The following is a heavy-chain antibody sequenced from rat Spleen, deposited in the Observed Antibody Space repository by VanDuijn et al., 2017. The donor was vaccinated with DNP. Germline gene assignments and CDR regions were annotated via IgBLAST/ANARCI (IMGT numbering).Heavy chain of an antibody. J-gene: IGHJ2*01. CDR1: GFTFSDYN. CDR3: ATHPYY. Sequence: EVQLVESGGGLVQPGRSLKLSCAASGFTFSDYNMAWVRQAPKEGLEWVATIIYDGNRTYYRDSVKGRFTISRDNAKSTLYLQMDSLRSEDTATYYCATHPYYWGQGVMVTVSS. CDR2: IIYDGNRT. V-gene: IGHV5S10*01.